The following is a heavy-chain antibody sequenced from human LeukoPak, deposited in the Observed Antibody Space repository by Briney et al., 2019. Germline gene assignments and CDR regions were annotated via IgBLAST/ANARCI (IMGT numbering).Heavy chain of an antibody. CDR3: ASGGHYYYDSSGYYYLPYFDY. Sequence: SETLSLTCTVSGGSISSGGYYWSWIRQHPGKGLEWSGYIYYSGNTYYNPSLKSRVTISVDTSQNQFSLKLSSVTAADTAVYYCASGGHYYYDSSGYYYLPYFDYWGQGTLVTVSS. D-gene: IGHD3-22*01. V-gene: IGHV4-31*03. J-gene: IGHJ4*02. CDR1: GGSISSGGYY. CDR2: IYYSGNT.